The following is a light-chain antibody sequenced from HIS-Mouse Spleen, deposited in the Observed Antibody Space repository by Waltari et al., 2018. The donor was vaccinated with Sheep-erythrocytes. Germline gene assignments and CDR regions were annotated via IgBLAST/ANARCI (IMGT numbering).Light chain of an antibody. V-gene: IGLV1-44*01. Sequence: QSVLTQPPSASGTPGQRVTIPCSGSSSNIGRNTVHWYQQLPGTAPKLLIYSTNQRPSGVPDRFSGSKSGTSASLAISGLQSDDEADYYCAAWDDSLNGPVFGGGTKLTVL. CDR2: STN. J-gene: IGLJ3*02. CDR1: SSNIGRNT. CDR3: AAWDDSLNGPV.